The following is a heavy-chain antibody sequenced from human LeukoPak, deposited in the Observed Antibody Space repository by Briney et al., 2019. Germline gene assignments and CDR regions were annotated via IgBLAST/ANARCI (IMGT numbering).Heavy chain of an antibody. CDR1: GGSMKDYY. Sequence: KPSETLFLNCRGSGGSMKDYYWTRGRQPPRRGLELIGYIYHSRSTNYNPSLKSRVTMLADTSKNHVSLQLTSVTAADTAVYYCARVAERFTGWGLDPWGQGILVTVSS. CDR2: IYHSRST. J-gene: IGHJ5*02. D-gene: IGHD6-19*01. CDR3: ARVAERFTGWGLDP. V-gene: IGHV4-59*01.